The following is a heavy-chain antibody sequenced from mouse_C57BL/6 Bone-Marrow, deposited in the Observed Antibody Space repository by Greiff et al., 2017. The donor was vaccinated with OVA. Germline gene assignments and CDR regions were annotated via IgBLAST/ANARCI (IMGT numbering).Heavy chain of an antibody. J-gene: IGHJ2*01. Sequence: EVMLVESEGGLVQPGSSMKLSCTASGFTFSDYYMAWVRQVPEKGLEWVANINYDGSSTYYLDSLKSRFIISRDNAKNILYLQMSSLKSEDTATYYCARGDTTVGFYFDYWGQGTTLTVSS. CDR3: ARGDTTVGFYFDY. CDR2: INYDGSST. CDR1: GFTFSDYY. V-gene: IGHV5-16*01. D-gene: IGHD1-1*01.